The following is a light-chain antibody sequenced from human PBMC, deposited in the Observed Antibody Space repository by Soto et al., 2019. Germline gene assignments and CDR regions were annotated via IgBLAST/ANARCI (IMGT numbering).Light chain of an antibody. CDR2: AAS. CDR1: QGISSY. Sequence: DIQLTHSPSFLSASVGDRVTITCRASQGISSYLAWYQQKPGKAPKLLIYAASTLQSGVPSRFSGSGSGTEFTLTISSLQPDDFATYYCQQYNSYSWKFGQGTKVDIK. J-gene: IGKJ1*01. V-gene: IGKV1-9*01. CDR3: QQYNSYSWK.